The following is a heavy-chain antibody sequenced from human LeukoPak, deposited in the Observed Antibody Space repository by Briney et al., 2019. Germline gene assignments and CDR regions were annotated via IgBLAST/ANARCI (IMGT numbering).Heavy chain of an antibody. V-gene: IGHV3-23*01. D-gene: IGHD2-21*01. CDR3: VRDNYSYRLDV. Sequence: GGSLRLSCAASGFTFSSYSMNWVRQAPGKGLEWVSAIGGTGGNIFYTDSVKGRFTISRDNSKNTLYLHMDSLRAEDTAIYYCVRDNYSYRLDVWGQGTLVTVSS. J-gene: IGHJ4*02. CDR2: IGGTGGNI. CDR1: GFTFSSYS.